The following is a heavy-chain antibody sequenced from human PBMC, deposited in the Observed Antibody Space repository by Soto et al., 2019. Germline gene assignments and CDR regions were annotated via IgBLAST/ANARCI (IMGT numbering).Heavy chain of an antibody. J-gene: IGHJ4*02. V-gene: IGHV3-21*01. CDR2: INTNSYYI. CDR1: GFTFSDYA. D-gene: IGHD3-10*01. Sequence: EVQLVESGGGLVKPGGSLRRSCAAFGFTFSDYAMSWVRQAPGQGLEWVSSINTNSYYIYYGDSVKVRFTSSRDNPKISLNLQMNSLRVEGTAVYYCGRRGPELGVPGPSDYWGQGTLVIVSS. CDR3: GRRGPELGVPGPSDY.